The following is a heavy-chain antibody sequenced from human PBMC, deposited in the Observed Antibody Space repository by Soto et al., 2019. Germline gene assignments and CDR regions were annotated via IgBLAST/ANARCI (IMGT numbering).Heavy chain of an antibody. Sequence: SVKVSCKASGGTFSSYAISWVRQAPGQGLEWMGGIIPIFGTANYAQKFQGRVTITADESTSTAYMELSSLRSEDTDVYYWARPLSSSGSYFGYWGQGTLVTVSS. CDR3: ARPLSSSGSYFGY. D-gene: IGHD1-26*01. CDR2: IIPIFGTA. CDR1: GGTFSSYA. V-gene: IGHV1-69*13. J-gene: IGHJ4*02.